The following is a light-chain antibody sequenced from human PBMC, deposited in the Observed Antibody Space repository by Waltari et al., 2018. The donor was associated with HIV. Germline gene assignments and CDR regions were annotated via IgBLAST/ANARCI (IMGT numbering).Light chain of an antibody. J-gene: IGKJ1*01. CDR1: QSGKND. Sequence: IVLTQSPGTLSMSPGERATLSCRASQSGKNDLAWYQQRPGQPPRLLLYGAFTRSAGLPGRFSGNWSGTEFTLTISSLQSEDCAVYYCQQYNDWSPTFGQGTKVEIK. CDR2: GAF. CDR3: QQYNDWSPT. V-gene: IGKV3-15*01.